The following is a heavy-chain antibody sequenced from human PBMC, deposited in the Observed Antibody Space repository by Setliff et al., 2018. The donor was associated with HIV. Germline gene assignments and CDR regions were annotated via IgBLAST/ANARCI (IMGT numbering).Heavy chain of an antibody. V-gene: IGHV4-61*08. CDR2: IYYSGST. CDR1: GGSISSGGYY. CDR3: VRVVPAKNYYDSSPYFDY. J-gene: IGHJ4*02. Sequence: PSETLSLTCTVSGGSISSGGYYWSWIRQHPGKGLEWIGYIYYSGSTNYNPSLKSRVTISVDTSKNQFSLKLSSVTAADTAVYYCVRVVPAKNYYDSSPYFDYWGQGTLVTVSS. D-gene: IGHD3-22*01.